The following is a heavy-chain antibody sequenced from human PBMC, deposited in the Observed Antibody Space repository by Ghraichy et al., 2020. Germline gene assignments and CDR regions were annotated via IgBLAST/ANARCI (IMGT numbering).Heavy chain of an antibody. V-gene: IGHV4-34*01. CDR1: GGSFSGYY. CDR2: INHSGST. J-gene: IGHJ6*02. D-gene: IGHD5-24*01. CDR3: ARDTEMEAFSYYGMDV. Sequence: SETLSLTCAVYGGSFSGYYWSWIRQPPGKGLEWIGEINHSGSTNYNPSLKSRVTISVDTSKNQFSLKLSSVTAADTAVYYCARDTEMEAFSYYGMDVWGQGTTVTVSS.